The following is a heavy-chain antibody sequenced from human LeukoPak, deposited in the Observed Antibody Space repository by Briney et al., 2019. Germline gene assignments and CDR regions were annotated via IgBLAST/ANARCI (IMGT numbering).Heavy chain of an antibody. J-gene: IGHJ4*02. V-gene: IGHV3-21*01. CDR3: ARDHYYDSSGYALLLDY. CDR2: ISSSSSYI. D-gene: IGHD3-22*01. CDR1: GFTFSSYS. Sequence: PGGSLRLSCAASGFTFSSYSMNWVRQAPGKGLEWVSFISSSSSYIYYADSVKGRFTISRDNAKNSLYLQMNSLRAEDTAVYYCARDHYYDSSGYALLLDYWGQGTLVTVSS.